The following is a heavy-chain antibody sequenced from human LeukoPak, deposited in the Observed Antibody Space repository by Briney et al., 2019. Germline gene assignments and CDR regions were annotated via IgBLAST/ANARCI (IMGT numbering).Heavy chain of an antibody. J-gene: IGHJ4*02. CDR2: ISSSSSYI. Sequence: GGSLRLSCAASGFTFSSYSMNWVRQAPGKGLEWVSSISSSSSYIYYADSVKGRFTISRDNAKNSLYLQMNSLRAEDTAVYYCARDGGPLRGLTGYSDYWGQGTLVTVSS. V-gene: IGHV3-21*01. CDR3: ARDGGPLRGLTGYSDY. D-gene: IGHD3-9*01. CDR1: GFTFSSYS.